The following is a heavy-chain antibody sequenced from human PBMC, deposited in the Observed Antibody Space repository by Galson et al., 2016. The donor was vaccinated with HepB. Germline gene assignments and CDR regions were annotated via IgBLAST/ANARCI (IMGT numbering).Heavy chain of an antibody. D-gene: IGHD2-2*01. V-gene: IGHV3-74*01. Sequence: SLRLSCATSGFTFSNYWMPWVRQAPGKELKWVSRISTDGSSTSYSDSVKGRFTISRDNAQNTLYLQVNSLRAEDTAVYYCARTPSCSRCHFDSWGQGTLVTVSS. J-gene: IGHJ4*02. CDR3: ARTPSCSRCHFDS. CDR2: ISTDGSST. CDR1: GFTFSNYW.